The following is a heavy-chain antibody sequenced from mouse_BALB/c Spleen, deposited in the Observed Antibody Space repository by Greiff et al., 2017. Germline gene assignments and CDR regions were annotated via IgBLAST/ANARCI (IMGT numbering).Heavy chain of an antibody. CDR1: GFTFSSFG. CDR2: ISSGSSTI. D-gene: IGHD2-3*01. V-gene: IGHV5-17*02. J-gene: IGHJ2*01. CDR3: ARLGGYYDYFDY. Sequence: EVKLVESGGGLVQPGGSRKLSCAASGFTFSSFGMHWVRQAPEKGLEWVAYISSGSSTIYYADTVKGRFTISRDNPKNTLFLQMTSLRSEDTAMYYCARLGGYYDYFDYWGQGTTLTVSS.